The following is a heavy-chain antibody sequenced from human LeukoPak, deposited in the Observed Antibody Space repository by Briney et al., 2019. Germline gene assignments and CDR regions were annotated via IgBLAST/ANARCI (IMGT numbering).Heavy chain of an antibody. CDR2: IIPIFGIA. CDR1: GGTFSSYT. Sequence: ASVEVSCKASGGTFSSYTISWVRQAPGQGLEWMGRIIPIFGIANYAQKFQGRVTITADKSTSTAYMELSSLRSEDTAVFYCARGHQPPYYGMDVWGQGTTVTVSS. J-gene: IGHJ6*02. V-gene: IGHV1-69*02. CDR3: ARGHQPPYYGMDV.